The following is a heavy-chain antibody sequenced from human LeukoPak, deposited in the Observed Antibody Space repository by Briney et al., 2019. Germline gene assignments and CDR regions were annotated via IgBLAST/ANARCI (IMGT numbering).Heavy chain of an antibody. CDR1: GFIFSSYA. Sequence: GGSLRLSCAASGFIFSSYAMSWVRQAPGKGLEWVSAISGSGESTYYADSVKGRFTISRDNSKNTLYLQMNNLRPEDTAVYYCATDSSGGEFEYWGQGSLVTVSS. CDR3: ATDSSGGEFEY. V-gene: IGHV3-23*01. J-gene: IGHJ4*02. D-gene: IGHD6-25*01. CDR2: ISGSGEST.